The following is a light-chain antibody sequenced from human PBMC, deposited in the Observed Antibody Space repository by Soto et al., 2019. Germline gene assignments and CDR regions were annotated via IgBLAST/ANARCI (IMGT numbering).Light chain of an antibody. CDR2: GAS. CDR1: QTISSN. V-gene: IGKV3-15*01. Sequence: DIVMTQSPATLSVSPGERATLSCRASQTISSNLAWYQQKPGQAPRLLIYGASTRATGIPARFSGSGSGTEFTLTISSLQSEDFAVYYCQQRSNWPPGLTFGGGTKVDI. CDR3: QQRSNWPPGLT. J-gene: IGKJ4*01.